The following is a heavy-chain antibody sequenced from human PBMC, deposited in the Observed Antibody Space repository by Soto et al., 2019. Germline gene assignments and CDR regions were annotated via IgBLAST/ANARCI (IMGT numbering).Heavy chain of an antibody. J-gene: IGHJ6*02. CDR3: AREVVRGVIITGYYYGMDV. Sequence: ASVKVSCKASGGTFSSYAISWVRQAPGQGLEWMGGIIPIFGTANYAQKFQGRVTITADESTSTAYMELSSLRSEDTAVYYCAREVVRGVIITGYYYGMDVWGQGTTVTVSS. V-gene: IGHV1-69*13. D-gene: IGHD3-10*01. CDR1: GGTFSSYA. CDR2: IIPIFGTA.